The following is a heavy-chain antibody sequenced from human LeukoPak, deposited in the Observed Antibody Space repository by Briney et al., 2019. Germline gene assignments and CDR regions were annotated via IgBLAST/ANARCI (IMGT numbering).Heavy chain of an antibody. Sequence: PSETLSLTCAVYGGSFSGYYWSWIRQPPGKGLEWIGEINHSGSTNYNPSLKSRVTISVDTSKNQFSLKLSSVTAADTAVYYCARGRRGIVVVPAATNWFDPWGQGTLVTVSS. J-gene: IGHJ5*02. V-gene: IGHV4-34*01. CDR1: GGSFSGYY. CDR2: INHSGST. CDR3: ARGRRGIVVVPAATNWFDP. D-gene: IGHD2-2*01.